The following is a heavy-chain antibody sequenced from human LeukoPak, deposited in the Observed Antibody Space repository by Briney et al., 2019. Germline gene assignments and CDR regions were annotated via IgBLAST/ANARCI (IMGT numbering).Heavy chain of an antibody. Sequence: ASVKVSCKASGYTFSDYYMHWVRQAPGQGLEWMGWINPNSGATKYAQKFQGRVTMTRDTSTSTVYMELSSLRSEDTAVYYCARGRNYYDSSGYYYEGDAFDIWGQGTMVTVSS. D-gene: IGHD3-22*01. CDR3: ARGRNYYDSSGYYYEGDAFDI. V-gene: IGHV1-2*02. CDR2: INPNSGAT. J-gene: IGHJ3*02. CDR1: GYTFSDYY.